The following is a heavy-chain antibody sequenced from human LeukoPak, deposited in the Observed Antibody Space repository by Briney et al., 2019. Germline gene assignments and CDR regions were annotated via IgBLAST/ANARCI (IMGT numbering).Heavy chain of an antibody. V-gene: IGHV1-18*01. CDR2: ISAYNGNT. CDR3: ARAAYSSGWYFEGNY. J-gene: IGHJ4*02. D-gene: IGHD6-19*01. Sequence: GASVKVSCKASGGTFSSYAISWVRQAPGQGLEWMGWISAYNGNTNYAQKLQGRVTMTTDTSTSTAYMELRSLRSDDTAVYYCARAAYSSGWYFEGNYWGQGTLVTVSS. CDR1: GGTFSSYA.